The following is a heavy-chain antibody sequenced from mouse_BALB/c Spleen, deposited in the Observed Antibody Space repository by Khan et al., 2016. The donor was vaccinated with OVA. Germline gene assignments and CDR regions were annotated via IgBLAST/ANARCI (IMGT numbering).Heavy chain of an antibody. CDR2: IYPGTGST. CDR1: GYIFTSYW. D-gene: IGHD2-1*01. Sequence: QVQLKESGGDLVRPGASVKLSCKTSGYIFTSYWIHWVKQRSGQGLEWIARIYPGTGSTYYNETFKGKATLTADNSSSTAYMQLSSLKSEDSSVYLCARGSGYGNFVAYWGQGTLVTVSA. J-gene: IGHJ3*01. V-gene: IGHV1-76*01. CDR3: ARGSGYGNFVAY.